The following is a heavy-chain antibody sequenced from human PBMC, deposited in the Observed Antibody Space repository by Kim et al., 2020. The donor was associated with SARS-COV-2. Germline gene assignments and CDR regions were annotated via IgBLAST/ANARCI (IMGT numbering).Heavy chain of an antibody. CDR1: GGTFSSYA. J-gene: IGHJ4*02. V-gene: IGHV1-69*13. Sequence: SVKVSCKASGGTFSSYAISWVRQAPGQGLEWMGGIIPIFGTANYAQKFQGRVTITADESTSTAYMELSSLRSEDTAVYYCARDRRVIAAAGTIENFDYWGQGTLVTVSS. CDR2: IIPIFGTA. CDR3: ARDRRVIAAAGTIENFDY. D-gene: IGHD6-13*01.